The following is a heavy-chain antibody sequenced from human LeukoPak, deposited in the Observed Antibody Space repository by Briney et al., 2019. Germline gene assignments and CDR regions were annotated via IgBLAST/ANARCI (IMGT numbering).Heavy chain of an antibody. J-gene: IGHJ6*04. D-gene: IGHD3-10*02. CDR2: ISSFSGTI. CDR1: GFTFSTYS. CDR3: AELGITMIGGV. V-gene: IGHV3-48*01. Sequence: GGSLRLSCAASGFTFSTYSMNWVRQAPGKGLEWISYISSFSGTIDYGDSVKGRFTISRDNAKNSLYLQMNSLRAEDTAVYYCAELGITMIGGVWGKGTTATISS.